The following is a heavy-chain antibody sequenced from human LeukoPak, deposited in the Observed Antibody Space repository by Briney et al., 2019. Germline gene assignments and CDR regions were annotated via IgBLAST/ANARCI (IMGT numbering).Heavy chain of an antibody. CDR2: IYYSGST. CDR3: ARDQSCWFDP. V-gene: IGHV4-59*01. CDR1: GGSISSYY. J-gene: IGHJ5*02. D-gene: IGHD1-26*01. Sequence: SETLSLTCTVSGGSISSYYWSWIRQPPGKGLEWIGYIYYSGSTNYNPSLKSRVTISVDTSKKQFSLKLISVTAADTAVYYCARDQSCWFDPWGQGTLVTVSS.